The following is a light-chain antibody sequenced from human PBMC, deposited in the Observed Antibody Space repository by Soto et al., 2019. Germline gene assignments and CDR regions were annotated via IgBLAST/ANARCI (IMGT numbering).Light chain of an antibody. J-gene: IGKJ4*01. CDR3: QKSYSTLLT. CDR2: GAS. CDR1: QSIRIY. V-gene: IGKV1-39*01. Sequence: DSHRNTPPSSASQSVGDRVASSYQASQSIRIYLNWYHQKPGKAPKLLIYGASTLQSGVPSRFRGSGSGTDFTLTINSLQPEDFATYYCQKSYSTLLTFGGGTKVDIK.